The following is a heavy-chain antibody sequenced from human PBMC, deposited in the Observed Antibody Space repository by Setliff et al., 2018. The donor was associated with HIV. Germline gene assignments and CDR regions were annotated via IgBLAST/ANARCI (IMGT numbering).Heavy chain of an antibody. CDR3: ARFDPCSGVCSYDSHYYYYMDV. CDR2: VIPMFAAG. CDR1: GGTFDSYG. V-gene: IGHV1-69*13. J-gene: IGHJ6*03. Sequence: SVKVSCKASGGTFDSYGITWLRQAPGQGLEWMGGVIPMFAAGTYAQKFQGRITITADESTTTAYMELSSLRSDDTAIYYCARFDPCSGVCSYDSHYYYYMDVWGKGTAGTVSS. D-gene: IGHD2-21*01.